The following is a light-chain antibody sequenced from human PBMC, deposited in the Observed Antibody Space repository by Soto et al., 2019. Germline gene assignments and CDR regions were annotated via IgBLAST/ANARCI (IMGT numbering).Light chain of an antibody. J-gene: IGLJ1*01. CDR3: SSYTSSGTGV. CDR2: EVT. Sequence: QSALTQPASVSGSPGQSITISCTGASSDVGGYSYVSWYQQHPGNAPKPMIYEVTDRPSGVSNRFSGSKSGNTASLTISGLQAEDEAYYYCSSYTSSGTGVFGTGTKVTVL. V-gene: IGLV2-14*01. CDR1: SSDVGGYSY.